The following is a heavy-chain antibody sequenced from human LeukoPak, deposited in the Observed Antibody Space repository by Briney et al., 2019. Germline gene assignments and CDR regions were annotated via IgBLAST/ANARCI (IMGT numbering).Heavy chain of an antibody. D-gene: IGHD6-19*01. CDR3: AKARSGWCLDY. CDR1: GFTFSSYG. V-gene: IGHV3-23*01. CDR2: ISGSGGST. J-gene: IGHJ4*02. Sequence: GGSLRLSCAASGFTFSSYGMSWVRQAPGKGLEWVSAISGSGGSTYYADSVKGRFTVSRDNSKNTLYLQMNSLRAEDTAVYYCAKARSGWCLDYWGQGTLVTVSS.